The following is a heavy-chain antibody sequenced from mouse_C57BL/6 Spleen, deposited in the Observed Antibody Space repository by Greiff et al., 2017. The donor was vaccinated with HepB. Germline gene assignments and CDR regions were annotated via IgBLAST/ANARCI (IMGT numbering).Heavy chain of an antibody. V-gene: IGHV10-1*01. J-gene: IGHJ1*03. CDR2: IRSKSNNYAT. Sequence: EVQLVESGGGLVQPKGSLKLSCAASGFSFNTYAMNWVRQAPGKGLEWVARIRSKSNNYATYYADSVKDRFTISRDDSESMLYLQMNNLKTEDTAMYYCVRGYDYGDWYFDVWGTGTTVTVSS. CDR3: VRGYDYGDWYFDV. CDR1: GFSFNTYA. D-gene: IGHD2-4*01.